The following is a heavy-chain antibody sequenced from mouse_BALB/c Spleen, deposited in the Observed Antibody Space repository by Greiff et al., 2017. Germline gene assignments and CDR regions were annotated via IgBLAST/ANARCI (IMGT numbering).Heavy chain of an antibody. J-gene: IGHJ1*01. CDR3: ARPTRYWYFDV. V-gene: IGHV1-69*02. CDR2: IDPSDSYT. Sequence: VQLRQPGAELVKPGASVKLSCKASGYTFTSYWMHWVKQRPGQGLEWIGEIDPSDSYTNYNQKFKGKATLTVDKSSSTAYMQLSSLTSEDSAVYYCARPTRYWYFDVWGAGTTVTVSS. CDR1: GYTFTSYW.